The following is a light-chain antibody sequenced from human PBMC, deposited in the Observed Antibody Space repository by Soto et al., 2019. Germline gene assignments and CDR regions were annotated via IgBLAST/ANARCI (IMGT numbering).Light chain of an antibody. V-gene: IGLV2-8*01. Sequence: QSVLTQPPSASGSPGQSVTISCTGTSSDVGGYDYVSWYQQHPGKAPKLMIYEVNKRPSGVPDRFSGSKSGNTASLTVSGLQAEDEADYYCTSNAGSNKHVFGTGTKVTVL. CDR2: EVN. CDR3: TSNAGSNKHV. CDR1: SSDVGGYDY. J-gene: IGLJ1*01.